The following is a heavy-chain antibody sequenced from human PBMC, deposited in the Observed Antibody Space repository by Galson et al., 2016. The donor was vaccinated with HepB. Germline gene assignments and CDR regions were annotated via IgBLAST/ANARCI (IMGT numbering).Heavy chain of an antibody. J-gene: IGHJ3*02. D-gene: IGHD1-26*01. Sequence: SVKVSCKASGYAFTNYPMHWVRQAPGQRLEWMGWINTANGNTKYSQKFQGRVTINRNTSATTVYMELSSLSSEDTATYYCVRDELSGSYYHAVDIWGQGIKVTVSS. CDR3: VRDELSGSYYHAVDI. CDR1: GYAFTNYP. V-gene: IGHV1-3*04. CDR2: INTANGNT.